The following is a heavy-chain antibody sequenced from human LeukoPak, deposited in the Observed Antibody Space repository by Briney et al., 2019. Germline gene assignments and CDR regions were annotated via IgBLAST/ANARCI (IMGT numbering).Heavy chain of an antibody. Sequence: GGSLRLSCAASGFTFTSAWMSWVRQAPGKGLEWVGRIKGKTAAGAPDYVASVKGRFTISRDDSKNTLFLQMNSLKTEDTAVYYCITGDYDFWSGFYSPNHYFDYWGQGTLVTVSS. J-gene: IGHJ4*02. CDR3: ITGDYDFWSGFYSPNHYFDY. V-gene: IGHV3-15*01. D-gene: IGHD3-3*01. CDR1: GFTFTSAW. CDR2: IKGKTAAGAP.